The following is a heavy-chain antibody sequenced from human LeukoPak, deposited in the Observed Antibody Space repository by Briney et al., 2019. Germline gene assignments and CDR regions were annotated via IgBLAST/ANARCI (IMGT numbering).Heavy chain of an antibody. CDR2: IHYDGSNK. Sequence: PGGSLRLSCAASGFTFSNYGMHWVRQAPGKGLDWVAFIHYDGSNKYYADSVKGRFTISRDNSKNTLYLQMNSLRAEDTAVYYCAKSGLGDHFDYWGQGTLVTVSS. CDR1: GFTFSNYG. V-gene: IGHV3-30*02. D-gene: IGHD3-16*01. J-gene: IGHJ4*02. CDR3: AKSGLGDHFDY.